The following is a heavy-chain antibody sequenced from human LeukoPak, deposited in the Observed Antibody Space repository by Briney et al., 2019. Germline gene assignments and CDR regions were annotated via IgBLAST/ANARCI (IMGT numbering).Heavy chain of an antibody. CDR2: ISSSSSTT. V-gene: IGHV3-48*04. CDR3: ARDKVVPAAIAAPDY. CDR1: GFTFSSHT. J-gene: IGHJ4*02. D-gene: IGHD2-2*01. Sequence: GGSLRLSCAASGFTFSSHTMNWVRQAPGKGLEWVSCISSSSSTTYYADSVKGRFTISRDNAKNSLYLQMNSLRAEDTAVYYCARDKVVPAAIAAPDYWGQGTLVTVSS.